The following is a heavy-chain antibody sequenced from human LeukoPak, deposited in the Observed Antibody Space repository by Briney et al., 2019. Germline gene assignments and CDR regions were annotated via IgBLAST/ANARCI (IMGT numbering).Heavy chain of an antibody. Sequence: GGSLRLSCAASGFTFSSYGMHWVRQAPGKGLEWVAVISYDGSNKYYADSVKGRFTISRDNSKNTLYLQMNSLRAEDTAVYYCAKGEIVLMVYAPMDVWGQGTTATVSS. D-gene: IGHD2-8*01. CDR1: GFTFSSYG. CDR3: AKGEIVLMVYAPMDV. J-gene: IGHJ6*02. CDR2: ISYDGSNK. V-gene: IGHV3-30*18.